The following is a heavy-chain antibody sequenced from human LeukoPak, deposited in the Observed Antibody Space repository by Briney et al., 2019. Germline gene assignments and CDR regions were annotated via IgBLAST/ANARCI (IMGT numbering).Heavy chain of an antibody. CDR2: ISWNSGSI. CDR1: GFTFDDYA. CDR3: ARGPYYDSSGYYY. J-gene: IGHJ4*02. D-gene: IGHD3-22*01. Sequence: GRSLRLSCAASGFTFDDYAMHWVRQAPGKGLEWVSGISWNSGSIDYADSVKGRFTISRDNAKNSLYLQMNSLRAEDTALYYCARGPYYDSSGYYYWGQGTLVTVSS. V-gene: IGHV3-9*01.